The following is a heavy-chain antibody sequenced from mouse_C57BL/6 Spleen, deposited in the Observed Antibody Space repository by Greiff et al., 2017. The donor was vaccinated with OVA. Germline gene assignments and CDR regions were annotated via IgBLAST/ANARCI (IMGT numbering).Heavy chain of an antibody. V-gene: IGHV1-9*01. Sequence: VKLVESGAELLKPGASVKLSCKATGYTFTGYWIEWVKQRPGHGLEWIGEILPGSGSTNYNEKFKGKATFTADTSSNTAYMQLSSLTTEDSAIYYCARGGFITTAEGYFDYWGQGTTLTVSS. CDR3: ARGGFITTAEGYFDY. J-gene: IGHJ2*01. D-gene: IGHD1-1*01. CDR1: GYTFTGYW. CDR2: ILPGSGST.